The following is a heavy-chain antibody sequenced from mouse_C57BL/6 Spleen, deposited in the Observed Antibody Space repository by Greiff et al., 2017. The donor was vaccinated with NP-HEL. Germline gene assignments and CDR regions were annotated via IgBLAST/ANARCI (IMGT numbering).Heavy chain of an antibody. V-gene: IGHV2-3*01. Sequence: VKLMESGPGLVAPSQSLSITCTVSGFSLTSYGVSWVRQPPGKGLEWLGVIWGDGSTNYHSALIYSLSISKDKSKSQGFLKLNSLQTDDTATYYCTKTDYGSSYDAMDYWGQGTSVTVSS. D-gene: IGHD1-1*01. CDR2: IWGDGST. CDR1: GFSLTSYG. CDR3: TKTDYGSSYDAMDY. J-gene: IGHJ4*01.